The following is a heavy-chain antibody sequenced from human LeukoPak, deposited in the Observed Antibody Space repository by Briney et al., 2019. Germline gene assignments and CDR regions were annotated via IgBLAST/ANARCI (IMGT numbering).Heavy chain of an antibody. CDR1: GFTFSSYA. V-gene: IGHV3-48*01. CDR2: ISSSSSTI. CDR3: AAINDYGDYGTMDV. Sequence: GGSLRLSCAASGFTFSSYAMHWVRQAPGKGLEWVSYISSSSSTIYYADSVKGRFTISRDNAKNSLYLQMNSLRAEDTAVYYCAAINDYGDYGTMDVWGKGTTVTVSS. D-gene: IGHD4-17*01. J-gene: IGHJ6*03.